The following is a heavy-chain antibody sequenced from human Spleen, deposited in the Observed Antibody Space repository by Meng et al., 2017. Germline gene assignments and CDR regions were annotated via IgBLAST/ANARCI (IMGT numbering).Heavy chain of an antibody. J-gene: IGHJ4*02. Sequence: GESLKISCAASGFTFSSYEMNWVRQAPGKGLEWVSYISSSGSTIYYADSVKGRFTISRDNAKNSLYLQMNSLRAEDTAVYYCARDRPITMVRGVIITGFDYWGQGTLVTVSS. CDR1: GFTFSSYE. CDR3: ARDRPITMVRGVIITGFDY. V-gene: IGHV3-48*03. D-gene: IGHD3-10*01. CDR2: ISSSGSTI.